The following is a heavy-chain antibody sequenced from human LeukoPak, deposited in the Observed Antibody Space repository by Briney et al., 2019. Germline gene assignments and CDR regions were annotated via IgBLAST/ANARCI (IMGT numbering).Heavy chain of an antibody. CDR1: GFTFDDYG. V-gene: IGHV3-20*01. CDR3: AREYGEQTESAFDI. J-gene: IGHJ3*02. Sequence: GGSLRLSCAASGFTFDDYGMSWVRQAPGKGLEWVSGINWNGGSTGYADSVKGRFTISRDNAKNSLYLQMNSLRAEDTALYHCAREYGEQTESAFDIWGQGTMVTVSS. CDR2: INWNGGST. D-gene: IGHD1/OR15-1a*01.